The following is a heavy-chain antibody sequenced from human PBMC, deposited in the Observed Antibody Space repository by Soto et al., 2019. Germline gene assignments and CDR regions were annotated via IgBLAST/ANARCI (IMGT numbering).Heavy chain of an antibody. V-gene: IGHV1-3*01. J-gene: IGHJ4*02. CDR1: GYTFTSYA. CDR2: INAGNGNT. CDR3: ARDRLSYYDSSGYHPFDY. Sequence: GASVKVSCKASGYTFTSYAMHWLRPAPGQRLEWMGWINAGNGNTKYSQKFQGRVTITMDTSASTAYMELSSLRSEDTTVYYCARDRLSYYDSSGYHPFDYWGQGTLVTVSS. D-gene: IGHD3-22*01.